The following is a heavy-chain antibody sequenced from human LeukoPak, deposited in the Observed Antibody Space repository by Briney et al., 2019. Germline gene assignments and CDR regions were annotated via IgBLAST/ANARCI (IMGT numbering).Heavy chain of an antibody. Sequence: GRSLRLSCAASGFTFDDYAMHWVRQAPGKGLEGVSGISWNRGSIGYADSVKGRFTISGDNAKNSLYGQMNSLRAEDMALYYCVNDDGNCRLWGAMDVWGKGTTVTVSS. CDR3: VNDDGNCRLWGAMDV. D-gene: IGHD3-16*01. J-gene: IGHJ6*03. V-gene: IGHV3-9*03. CDR2: ISWNRGSI. CDR1: GFTFDDYA.